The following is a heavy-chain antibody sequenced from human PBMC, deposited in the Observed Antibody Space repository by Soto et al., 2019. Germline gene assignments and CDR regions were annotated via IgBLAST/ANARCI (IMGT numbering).Heavy chain of an antibody. J-gene: IGHJ5*02. CDR2: ISGSGGST. Sequence: GGSLRLSCAASGFTFSSYAMSWVRQAPGKGLEWVSAISGSGGSTYYADSVKGRFTISRDNSKNTLYLQMNSLRAEDTAVYYCAKSFRNCSGGSCYPNWFDPWGQGTLVTVSS. V-gene: IGHV3-23*01. CDR1: GFTFSSYA. D-gene: IGHD2-15*01. CDR3: AKSFRNCSGGSCYPNWFDP.